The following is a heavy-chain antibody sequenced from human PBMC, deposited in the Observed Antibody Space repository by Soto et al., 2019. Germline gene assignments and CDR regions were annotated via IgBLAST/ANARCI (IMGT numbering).Heavy chain of an antibody. CDR2: IYSGGST. Sequence: GGSLRLSCAASGFTVSSNYMSWVRQAPGKGLEWVSVIYSGGSTCYADSVKGRFTISRDNSKNTLYLQMNSLRAEDTAVYYCARGYCGGDCSDYYYYYGMDVWGQGTTVTVSS. CDR1: GFTVSSNY. D-gene: IGHD2-21*02. V-gene: IGHV3-53*01. J-gene: IGHJ6*02. CDR3: ARGYCGGDCSDYYYYYGMDV.